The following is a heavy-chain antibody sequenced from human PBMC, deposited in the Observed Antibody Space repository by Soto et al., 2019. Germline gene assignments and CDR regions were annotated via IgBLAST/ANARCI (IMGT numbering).Heavy chain of an antibody. V-gene: IGHV1-8*01. CDR2: MNPNSGNT. CDR1: GYTFTSYD. D-gene: IGHD4-17*01. CDR3: ARAHNSGDVDY. Sequence: ASVKVSCKASGYTFTSYDINSVRQATGQGLEWMGWMNPNSGNTGYAQKFQGRVTMTRSTSISTAYMELSSLTSDDTAVYYCARAHNSGDVDYWGQGTLVTVPS. J-gene: IGHJ4*02.